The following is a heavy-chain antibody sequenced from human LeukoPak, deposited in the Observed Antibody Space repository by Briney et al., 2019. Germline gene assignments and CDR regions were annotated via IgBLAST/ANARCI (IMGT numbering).Heavy chain of an antibody. V-gene: IGHV3-48*03. Sequence: GGSPRLSCAASGFTFSTYEMNWVRQAPGKGLEWVSYISSSGSSKYYAEFVKGRFTISRDNAKNSLFLQMNSLSAEDTAVYYCARITGELRKETAFDYWGQGTLVTVSS. CDR3: ARITGELRKETAFDY. CDR2: ISSSGSSK. D-gene: IGHD7-27*01. CDR1: GFTFSTYE. J-gene: IGHJ4*02.